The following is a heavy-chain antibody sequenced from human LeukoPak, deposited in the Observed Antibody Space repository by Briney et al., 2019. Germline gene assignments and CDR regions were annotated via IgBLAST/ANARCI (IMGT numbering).Heavy chain of an antibody. CDR2: IHYTGNT. D-gene: IGHD1-26*01. J-gene: IGHJ4*02. Sequence: SETLSLTCTVSGGSISGDYWSGIRQPPGKGLEWIAYIHYTGNTNYNPSLKSRVTISVDTSKNQFSLRLTSVIAADTAVYYCARDRVSGGGFDYWGQGTLVTVSS. V-gene: IGHV4-59*01. CDR3: ARDRVSGGGFDY. CDR1: GGSISGDY.